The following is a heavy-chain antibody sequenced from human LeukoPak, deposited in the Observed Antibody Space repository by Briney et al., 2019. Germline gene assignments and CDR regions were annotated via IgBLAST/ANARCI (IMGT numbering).Heavy chain of an antibody. Sequence: ASVKVSCKASGYTFTSYAMNWVRQAPGQGLEWMGWINTNTGNPTYAQGFTGRFVFSLDTSVSTAYLQISSLKAEDTAVYYCARVQRGYLGNSGNFDYWGQGTLVTVSS. D-gene: IGHD4-23*01. J-gene: IGHJ4*02. CDR1: GYTFTSYA. V-gene: IGHV7-4-1*02. CDR3: ARVQRGYLGNSGNFDY. CDR2: INTNTGNP.